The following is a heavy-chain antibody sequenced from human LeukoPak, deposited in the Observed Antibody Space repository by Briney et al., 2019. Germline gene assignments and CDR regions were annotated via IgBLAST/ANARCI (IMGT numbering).Heavy chain of an antibody. CDR3: VRDGSESYGWDFDY. CDR1: GFNFNTYS. D-gene: IGHD3-10*01. Sequence: GGSLRLSCATSGFNFNTYSMNWVRQAPGKGLEWISYISKSSTTIYYADSVQGRFTISRDNAKDSLFLQMNSLRAEDTAVYYCVRDGSESYGWDFDYWGQGTLVTVSS. J-gene: IGHJ4*02. V-gene: IGHV3-48*04. CDR2: ISKSSTTI.